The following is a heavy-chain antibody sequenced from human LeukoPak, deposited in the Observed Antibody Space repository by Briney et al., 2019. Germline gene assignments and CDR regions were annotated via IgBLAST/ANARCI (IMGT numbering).Heavy chain of an antibody. V-gene: IGHV4-39*07. CDR2: IYYTGST. D-gene: IGHD2-21*01. Sequence: ETLSLTCTVSGGSISSSGYYWGWLRQPPGKGLEWIGSIYYTGSTYYNPSLKSRVTISVDTSKNQFSLKLSSVTAADTAVYYCARGKDWYYFDYWGQGTLVTVSS. J-gene: IGHJ4*02. CDR3: ARGKDWYYFDY. CDR1: GGSISSSGYY.